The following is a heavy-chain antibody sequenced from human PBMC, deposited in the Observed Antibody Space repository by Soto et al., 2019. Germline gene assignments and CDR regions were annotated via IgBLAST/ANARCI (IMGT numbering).Heavy chain of an antibody. V-gene: IGHV1-2*02. Sequence: QVQLVQSGAEVKKSGASVKVSCKASGYTFTGYYIHWVRQAPGQGLEWMGEISPNSGGTKYAQKIQGRVTMSRDTSIPTVYMELSDVSPYDTAVYYCWGGRSGELGVFYWGQGTLVTVYS. D-gene: IGHD2-15*01. CDR1: GYTFTGYY. J-gene: IGHJ4*02. CDR2: ISPNSGGT. CDR3: WGGRSGELGVFY.